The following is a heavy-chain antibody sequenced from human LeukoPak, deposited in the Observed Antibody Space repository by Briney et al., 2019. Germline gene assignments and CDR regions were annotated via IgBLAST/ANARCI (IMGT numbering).Heavy chain of an antibody. CDR2: ISSSSSYI. CDR1: GFTFSSYS. J-gene: IGHJ4*02. CDR3: ASGSLRYFDWLLYPFDY. D-gene: IGHD3-9*01. Sequence: GGSLRLSCAASGFTFSSYSMNWVRQAPGKGLEWVSSISSSSSYIYYADSVKGRFTISRDNAKNSLYLQMNSLRAEDTAVYYCASGSLRYFDWLLYPFDYWGQGTLVTVSS. V-gene: IGHV3-21*01.